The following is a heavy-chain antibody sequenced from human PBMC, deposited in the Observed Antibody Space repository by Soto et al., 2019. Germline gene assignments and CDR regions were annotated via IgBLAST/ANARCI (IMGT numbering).Heavy chain of an antibody. CDR1: GFTFSSYS. CDR2: ISSSSSTI. Sequence: GGSLRLSCAASGFTFSSYSMNWVRQAPGKGLEWVSYISSSSSTIYYADSVKGRFTISRDNAKNSLYLQMNSLRDEDTAVYYCARVGEPDYYDSSGYYDAFDIWGQGTMVTVSS. D-gene: IGHD3-22*01. V-gene: IGHV3-48*02. J-gene: IGHJ3*02. CDR3: ARVGEPDYYDSSGYYDAFDI.